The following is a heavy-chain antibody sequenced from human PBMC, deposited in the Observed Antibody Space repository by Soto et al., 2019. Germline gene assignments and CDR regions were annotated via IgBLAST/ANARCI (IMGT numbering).Heavy chain of an antibody. Sequence: EVQLVESGGDLVQPGGSLRLSCAASGFTFSTYWMHLVRQAPGKGLVWVSRINTDGSTINYADSVKGRFTISRDNARNTLYLQMNSLRDEDTAVYYCATAGSFRFDYWGQGSLVTVSS. CDR3: ATAGSFRFDY. CDR1: GFTFSTYW. D-gene: IGHD3-16*02. J-gene: IGHJ4*02. V-gene: IGHV3-74*01. CDR2: INTDGSTI.